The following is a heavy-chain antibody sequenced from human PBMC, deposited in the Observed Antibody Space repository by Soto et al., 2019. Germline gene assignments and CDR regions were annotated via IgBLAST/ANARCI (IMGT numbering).Heavy chain of an antibody. CDR1: GFTFSDYY. V-gene: IGHV3-11*01. D-gene: IGHD3-22*01. J-gene: IGHJ4*02. CDR3: ARVGSADSSGYYVDY. Sequence: GGSLRLSCAASGFTFSDYYMSWIRQAPGKGLEWVSYISSSGSTIYYADSVKGRFTISRDNAKNSLYLQMNSLRAEDTAVYYCARVGSADSSGYYVDYWGQETLVTVSS. CDR2: ISSSGSTI.